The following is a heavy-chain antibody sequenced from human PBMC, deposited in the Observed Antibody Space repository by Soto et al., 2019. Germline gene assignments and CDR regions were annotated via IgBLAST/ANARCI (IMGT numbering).Heavy chain of an antibody. Sequence: QVQLVQSGAEVKKPGASVKVSCKASGYTFTSYGISWVRQAPGQGLEWMGWISAYNGNTNYAQKLQGRVTMTTDTATSTAYRELRSLRSDDTAVYYCARGLKVGYGDYVGSSDYWGQGTLVTVSS. CDR2: ISAYNGNT. J-gene: IGHJ4*02. CDR1: GYTFTSYG. V-gene: IGHV1-18*01. D-gene: IGHD4-17*01. CDR3: ARGLKVGYGDYVGSSDY.